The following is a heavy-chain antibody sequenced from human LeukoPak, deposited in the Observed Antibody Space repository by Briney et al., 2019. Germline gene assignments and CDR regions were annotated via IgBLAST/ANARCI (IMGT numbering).Heavy chain of an antibody. CDR1: GYTFTGYY. D-gene: IGHD5-12*01. Sequence: ASVKVSCKASGYTFTGYYMHWIRQAPGQGLEWMGWINPNSGDTIHAQRFQGRVTMTRDTSISTAYMELSRLRSDDTAVYYCARDHGCSGYLDAFDVWGQGTMVTVSS. V-gene: IGHV1-2*02. CDR2: INPNSGDT. CDR3: ARDHGCSGYLDAFDV. J-gene: IGHJ3*01.